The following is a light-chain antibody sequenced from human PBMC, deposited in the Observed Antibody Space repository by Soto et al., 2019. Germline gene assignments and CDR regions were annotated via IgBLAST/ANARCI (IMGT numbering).Light chain of an antibody. CDR3: QHRSNWPPIT. V-gene: IGKV3-11*01. CDR2: DAS. J-gene: IGKJ5*01. Sequence: IVLTQSPATLSLPPGERATLSCRASQSVSTYLAWYQQKPGQAPRLLIYDASNRATGIPARFSGSGSGTDFTLTISSLEPEDFAVYYCQHRSNWPPITFGQGTRLEIK. CDR1: QSVSTY.